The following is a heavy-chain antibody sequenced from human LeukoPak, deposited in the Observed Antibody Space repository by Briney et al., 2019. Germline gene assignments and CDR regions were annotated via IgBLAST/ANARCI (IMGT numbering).Heavy chain of an antibody. D-gene: IGHD1-7*01. J-gene: IGHJ4*02. V-gene: IGHV4-34*01. Sequence: PSETLSLTCAVYGGSFSGYYWSWIRQPPGKGLEWIGEINHSGSTNYNPSLKSRVTISVDTSKNQFSLKLSSVTAADTAVYYCASSTELSVDYWGQGTLVTVSS. CDR2: INHSGST. CDR1: GGSFSGYY. CDR3: ASSTELSVDY.